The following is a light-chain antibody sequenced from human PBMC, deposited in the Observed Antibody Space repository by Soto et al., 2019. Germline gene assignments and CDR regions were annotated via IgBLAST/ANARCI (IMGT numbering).Light chain of an antibody. J-gene: IGKJ2*01. V-gene: IGKV1-5*03. CDR1: QSSSSW. CDR2: KGS. CDR3: LQYNIDQYI. Sequence: DIQMTQSPSTLSASVGDRGTITCRASQSSSSWVAWYQQKPGKAPNLLIYKGSSLESEFPSWFIGSGSRPEFTLTISSLQTDDFATYYFLQYNIDQYIFGLGSKLEIK.